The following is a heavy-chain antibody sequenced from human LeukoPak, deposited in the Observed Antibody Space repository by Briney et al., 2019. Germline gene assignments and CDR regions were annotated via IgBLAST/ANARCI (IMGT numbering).Heavy chain of an antibody. D-gene: IGHD1-26*01. Sequence: ASVKVSCKASGYTLTELSMHWVRQAPGKGLEWMGGFVPEVGETIYAQKFQGRVTITEDTSTNTAYMELSSLRSEDTAVYCCASDKGAANFDYWGQGTLVTVSS. CDR3: ASDKGAANFDY. V-gene: IGHV1-24*01. J-gene: IGHJ4*02. CDR1: GYTLTELS. CDR2: FVPEVGET.